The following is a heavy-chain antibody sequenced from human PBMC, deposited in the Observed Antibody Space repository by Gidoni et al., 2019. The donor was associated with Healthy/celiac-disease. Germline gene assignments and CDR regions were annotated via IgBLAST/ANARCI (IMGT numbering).Heavy chain of an antibody. Sequence: QVQLVQSGAEVKKPGSSVKVSCKASGVTFCSYALSWGLQPPGQGLEWMGGVIPIFGTANYAQKCQGRGTSTADKSTSTAYMELSSLRAEDTDVYYGARESSSATQPYYYYYYGMDVWGQGTTVTVSS. J-gene: IGHJ6*02. CDR2: VIPIFGTA. V-gene: IGHV1-69*06. D-gene: IGHD6-13*01. CDR1: GVTFCSYA. CDR3: ARESSSATQPYYYYYYGMDV.